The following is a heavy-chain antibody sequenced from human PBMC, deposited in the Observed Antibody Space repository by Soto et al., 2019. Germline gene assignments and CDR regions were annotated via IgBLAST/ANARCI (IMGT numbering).Heavy chain of an antibody. Sequence: SETLSLTCHVSGGSISSDYWSWIRQPPGKGLGWIGYIYYSGSTNYNPSLKSRVTISGDTSKNQFSLKLSSVTAADTAGYYCARGGWPYSGSDSRWFDPWGQGTLV. D-gene: IGHD1-26*01. CDR3: ARGGWPYSGSDSRWFDP. J-gene: IGHJ5*02. CDR1: GGSISSDY. V-gene: IGHV4-59*01. CDR2: IYYSGST.